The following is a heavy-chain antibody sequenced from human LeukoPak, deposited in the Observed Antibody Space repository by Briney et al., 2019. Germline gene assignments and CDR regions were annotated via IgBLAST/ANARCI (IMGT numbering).Heavy chain of an antibody. Sequence: SVKVSCKASGYTFTSYDINWVRQATGQGLEWMGGIIPIFGTANYAQKFQGRVTITADESTSTAYMELSSLRSEDTAVYYCARVSSGATDAFDIWGQGTMVTVSS. J-gene: IGHJ3*02. V-gene: IGHV1-69*13. D-gene: IGHD3-10*01. CDR1: GYTFTSYD. CDR3: ARVSSGATDAFDI. CDR2: IIPIFGTA.